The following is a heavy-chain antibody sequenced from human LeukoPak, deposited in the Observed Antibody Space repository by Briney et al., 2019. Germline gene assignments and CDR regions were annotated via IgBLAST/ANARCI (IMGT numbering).Heavy chain of an antibody. CDR1: GGSISSYY. D-gene: IGHD1-26*01. Sequence: SETLSLTCTVSGGSISSYYWSWIRQPPGKGLEWIGYIYYSGSTNYNPSLKSRVTISVDTSKNQFSLKLSSVTAADTAVYYCARAIWDGSRAEYSQHWGQGTLVTVSS. J-gene: IGHJ1*01. CDR2: IYYSGST. V-gene: IGHV4-59*01. CDR3: ARAIWDGSRAEYSQH.